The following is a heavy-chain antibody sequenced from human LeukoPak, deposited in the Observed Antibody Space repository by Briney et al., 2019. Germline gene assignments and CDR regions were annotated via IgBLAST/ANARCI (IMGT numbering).Heavy chain of an antibody. Sequence: PGASLKISCKGSGYSFISYWIGWVRQMPGIGLEWMGIIYPGDSDTRYSPSFQGQVTISADKSISTAYLQWSSLKASDTAIYYCARHGSSSGRNYYYYMDVWGKGTTVTVSS. CDR1: GYSFISYW. CDR2: IYPGDSDT. D-gene: IGHD6-6*01. CDR3: ARHGSSSGRNYYYYMDV. J-gene: IGHJ6*03. V-gene: IGHV5-51*01.